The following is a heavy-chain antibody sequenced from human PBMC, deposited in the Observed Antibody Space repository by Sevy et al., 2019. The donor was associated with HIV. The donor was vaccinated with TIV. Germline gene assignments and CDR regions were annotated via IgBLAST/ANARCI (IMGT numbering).Heavy chain of an antibody. CDR2: INAGNGNT. Sequence: ASVKVSCKASGYTFTSYAMHWVRQAPGQRLEWMGWINAGNGNTKYSQKFQGRVTITRDTSASTAYMELSSLRSEDTAVYYCAREEGYGDYYFDYWGQGTLVTFSS. V-gene: IGHV1-3*01. J-gene: IGHJ4*02. CDR3: AREEGYGDYYFDY. CDR1: GYTFTSYA. D-gene: IGHD4-17*01.